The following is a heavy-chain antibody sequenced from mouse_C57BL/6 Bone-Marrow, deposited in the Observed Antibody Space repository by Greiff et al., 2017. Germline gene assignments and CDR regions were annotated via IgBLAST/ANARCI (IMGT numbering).Heavy chain of an antibody. CDR3: ARGGGNYAMDY. CDR1: GYTFTSYW. Sequence: VKLQQPGAELVRPGTSVKLSCKASGYTFTSYWMHWVKQRPGQGLEWIGVIDPSDSYTNCNQKFKGKATLTVDTSSSTAYMQLSSLTSEDSAVYYCARGGGNYAMDYWGQGTSVTVSS. CDR2: IDPSDSYT. V-gene: IGHV1-59*01. J-gene: IGHJ4*01.